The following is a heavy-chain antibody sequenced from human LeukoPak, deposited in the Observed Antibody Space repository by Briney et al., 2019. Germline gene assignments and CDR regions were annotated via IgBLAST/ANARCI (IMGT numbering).Heavy chain of an antibody. V-gene: IGHV1-2*02. CDR2: INPNSGGT. CDR1: GYTFTGYY. Sequence: ASVKVSCKASGYTFTGYYMRWVRQTPGQGLEWMGWINPNSGGTNYAQKFQGRVTMTRDTSISTAYMELSRLRSDDTAVYYCARESGEHQLLLIHWGQGTLVTVSS. CDR3: ARESGEHQLLLIH. D-gene: IGHD2-2*01. J-gene: IGHJ4*02.